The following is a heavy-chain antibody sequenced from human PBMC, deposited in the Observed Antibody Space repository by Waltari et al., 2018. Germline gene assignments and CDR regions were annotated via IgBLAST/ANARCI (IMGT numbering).Heavy chain of an antibody. CDR3: AALDTTRTTFYYYFYMDV. J-gene: IGHJ6*03. CDR2: ISGSGGST. D-gene: IGHD1-1*01. Sequence: EVHLLESGGGLVQPGGSLRLSCSASGFILSSHALAWVRPAPGQGLEGVSAISGSGGSTYYADSVKGRFTISRDNSKNTVFLQMNSLRAEDTAVYYCAALDTTRTTFYYYFYMDVWGTGTTVTVSS. CDR1: GFILSSHA. V-gene: IGHV3-23*01.